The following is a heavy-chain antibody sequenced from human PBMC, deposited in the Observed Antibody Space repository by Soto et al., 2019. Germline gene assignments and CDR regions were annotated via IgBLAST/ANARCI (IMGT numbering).Heavy chain of an antibody. Sequence: PSETLSLTCSVSGASIQYGGFFWSWIRQSPGKGLEWIGHIHNSGSAYNNPSLRSRVSISAATSMNEFSLALTSVTAADTAMYYGARGSTTEKVDSWGQGILVTHSS. CDR3: ARGSTTEKVDS. V-gene: IGHV4-30-4*08. CDR1: GASIQYGGFF. CDR2: IHNSGSA. J-gene: IGHJ4*02.